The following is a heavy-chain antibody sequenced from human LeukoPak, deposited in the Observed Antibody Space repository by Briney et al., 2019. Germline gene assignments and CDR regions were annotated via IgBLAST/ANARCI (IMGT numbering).Heavy chain of an antibody. CDR1: GFTFSSYE. V-gene: IGHV3-48*03. Sequence: GGSLRLSCAASGFTFSSYEMNWVRQAPGKGLEWVSYISSSGSTIYYADSVKGRFTISRDNAKNSLYLQMNSLRAEDTAVYYCARDWMLFHRPDYWGQGTLVTVSS. J-gene: IGHJ4*02. CDR3: ARDWMLFHRPDY. D-gene: IGHD2-21*01. CDR2: ISSSGSTI.